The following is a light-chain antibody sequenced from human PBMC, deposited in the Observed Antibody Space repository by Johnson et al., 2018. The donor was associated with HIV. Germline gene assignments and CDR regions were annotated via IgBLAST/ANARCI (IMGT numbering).Light chain of an antibody. J-gene: IGLJ1*01. CDR3: GAWESSLSIYV. CDR1: SSNIGNNY. V-gene: IGLV1-51*02. CDR2: DNN. Sequence: QSVLTQSPSVSAAPGQKVTISCSGNSSNIGNNYVSWFQQLPETAPKLLIYDNNKRPSVIPDRFSASKSATSAPLGITGLQPGDEADYYCGAWESSLSIYVFGSGTKVTVL.